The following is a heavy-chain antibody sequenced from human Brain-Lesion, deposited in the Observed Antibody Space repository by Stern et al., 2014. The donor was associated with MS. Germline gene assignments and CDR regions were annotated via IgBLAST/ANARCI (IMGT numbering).Heavy chain of an antibody. CDR3: ARGRVVPGFQYYATDV. V-gene: IGHV4-61*02. Sequence: SSGGYYWSWIRQPAGKGLEWIGRIFNSGSTSYNPSLKSRVTISIDTSKNKFSLRLNSMTAADTAVYYCARGRVVPGFQYYATDVWGQGTTVIVSS. CDR1: SSGGYY. D-gene: IGHD2-2*01. CDR2: IFNSGST. J-gene: IGHJ6*02.